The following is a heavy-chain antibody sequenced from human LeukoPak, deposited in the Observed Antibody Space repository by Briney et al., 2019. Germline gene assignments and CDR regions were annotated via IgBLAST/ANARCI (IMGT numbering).Heavy chain of an antibody. Sequence: PGGSLRLSCAASGFTFDDYGMSWIRQPPGKGLEWVGEINHSGSTNYNPSLKSRVTISVDTSKNQFSLKLSSVTAADTAVYYCARSVMSSGEYTSVPAWFDPWGQGTLVTVSS. CDR1: GFTFDDYG. V-gene: IGHV4-34*01. CDR3: ARSVMSSGEYTSVPAWFDP. CDR2: INHSGST. D-gene: IGHD6-6*01. J-gene: IGHJ5*02.